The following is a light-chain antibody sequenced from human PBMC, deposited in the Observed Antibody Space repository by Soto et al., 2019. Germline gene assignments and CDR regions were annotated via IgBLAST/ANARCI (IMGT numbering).Light chain of an antibody. CDR3: QRYYNAPFT. J-gene: IGKJ4*01. CDR1: QGIKNY. Sequence: DIQLTQHPSSLSASVGDRVTITCRASQGIKNYLAWYQQKPGETPKLLIYAASTLESGIPPRFSGSGSGTDFTLTTNNLQPEDVATYYCQRYYNAPFTFGGGTKVDIK. V-gene: IGKV1-27*01. CDR2: AAS.